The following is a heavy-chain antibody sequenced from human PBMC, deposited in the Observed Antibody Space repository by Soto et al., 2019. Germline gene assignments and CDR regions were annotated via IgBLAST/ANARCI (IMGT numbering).Heavy chain of an antibody. J-gene: IGHJ4*02. CDR1: GFTFSSYW. D-gene: IGHD1-26*01. CDR2: INSDGTHT. V-gene: IGHV3-74*03. CDR3: VRDDFGLGIDY. Sequence: EVQLVESGGGLVHPGGSLTLSCAASGFTFSSYWMHWVRQVPGKGLVWVSHINSDGTHTTYADSVKGRFTISRDNAKNALYLQMNRLRAEDAAVDYCVRDDFGLGIDYWGLGTLVTVSS.